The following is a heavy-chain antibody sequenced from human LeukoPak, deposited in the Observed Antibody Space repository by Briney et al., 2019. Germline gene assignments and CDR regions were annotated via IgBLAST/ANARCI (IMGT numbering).Heavy chain of an antibody. CDR3: ARDPPVRYSGSYGYY. Sequence: GGSLRLSCVASVLIFSRYAMHWVRPAAGRGLEYVSAFSSNGGSTYYPNPVKRRFTIFRDNHKNKLDLQMGSLRPADMAVYYCARDPPVRYSGSYGYYWGQRTLVSVSS. J-gene: IGHJ4*02. V-gene: IGHV3-64*01. CDR2: FSSNGGST. CDR1: VLIFSRYA. D-gene: IGHD1-26*01.